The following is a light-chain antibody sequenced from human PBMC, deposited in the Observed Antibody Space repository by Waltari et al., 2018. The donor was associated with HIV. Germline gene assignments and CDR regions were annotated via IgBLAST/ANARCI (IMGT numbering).Light chain of an antibody. CDR3: GTWDSSLSVWV. J-gene: IGLJ3*02. CDR1: SSNIGNNF. V-gene: IGLV1-51*01. CDR2: DNN. Sequence: QSVLTQPPSVSAAPGQKVNISCSGSSSNIGNNFVSWYQQLPGTAPKLLIYDNNKRPSGIPDRFSGSKSGTSATLGITGLQTGDEADYYCGTWDSSLSVWVFGGGTNLTVL.